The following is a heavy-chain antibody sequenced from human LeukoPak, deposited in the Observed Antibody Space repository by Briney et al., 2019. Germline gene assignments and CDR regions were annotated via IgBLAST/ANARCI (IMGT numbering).Heavy chain of an antibody. D-gene: IGHD2-2*01. V-gene: IGHV7-4-1*02. CDR2: INTNTGNP. CDR1: GYTFTSYA. Sequence: ASVKVSCKASGYTFTSYAMNWVRQAPGQGLEWMGWINTNTGNPTYAQGFTGRFVFSLDTSVSTAYLQISSLKAEDTAVYYCARVDHIVGPAAMPGRNYYYYYMDVWGKGTTVTVSS. J-gene: IGHJ6*03. CDR3: ARVDHIVGPAAMPGRNYYYYYMDV.